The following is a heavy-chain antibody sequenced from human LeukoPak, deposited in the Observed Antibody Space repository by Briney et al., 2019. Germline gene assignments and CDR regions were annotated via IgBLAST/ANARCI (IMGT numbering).Heavy chain of an antibody. V-gene: IGHV7-4-1*02. Sequence: GASVKVSCKASGYIFTMNSLVWVRQDPGQGLEWMGWINTNIGNPTYAQGFTGRFVFSLDTSVSTAYLQISSLKAEDSAVYYCAKGNYWGQGTLVTVSS. D-gene: IGHD3-10*01. CDR3: AKGNY. J-gene: IGHJ4*02. CDR1: GYIFTMNS. CDR2: INTNIGNP.